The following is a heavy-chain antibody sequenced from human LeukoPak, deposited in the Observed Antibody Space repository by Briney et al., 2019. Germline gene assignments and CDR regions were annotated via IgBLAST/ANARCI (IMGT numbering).Heavy chain of an antibody. V-gene: IGHV1-2*02. CDR2: INPNSGGT. D-gene: IGHD2-2*01. CDR3: ARVVPMIVVVPAAMPGDWFDP. J-gene: IGHJ5*02. CDR1: GYTFTGYY. Sequence: ASVKVSCKASGYTFTGYYMHWVRQAPGQGLEWMGWINPNSGGTNYAQKSQGRVTMTRDTSISTAYMELSRLRSDDTAVYYCARVVPMIVVVPAAMPGDWFDPWGQGTLVTVSS.